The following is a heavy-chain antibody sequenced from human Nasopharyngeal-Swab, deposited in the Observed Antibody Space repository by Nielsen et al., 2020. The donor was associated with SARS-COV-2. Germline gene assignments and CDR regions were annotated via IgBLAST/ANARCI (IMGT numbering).Heavy chain of an antibody. V-gene: IGHV4-39*01. CDR2: IYYSGST. CDR1: TFSSYA. D-gene: IGHD3-3*01. J-gene: IGHJ4*02. CDR3: ARAHRITIFGVVSNFDY. Sequence: TFSSYAMSWVRQAPGKGLEWIGSIYYSGSTYYNPSLKSRVTISVDTSKNQFSLKLSSVTAADTAVYYCARAHRITIFGVVSNFDYWGQGTLVTVSS.